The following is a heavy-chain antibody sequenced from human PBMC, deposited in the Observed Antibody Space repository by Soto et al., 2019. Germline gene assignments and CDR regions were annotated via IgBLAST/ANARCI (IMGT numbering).Heavy chain of an antibody. Sequence: EVQLVESGGGLVKPGGSLRLSCAASGFTFNTYTMNWVRQAPGKGLEWVSSISSRSSYIYYADSVTGRFTISRDDARNALYLKMNSLRAEDTAVYYCAREEVSRPNTYHGLDVWGQGTTVTVAS. CDR2: ISSRSSYI. CDR3: AREEVSRPNTYHGLDV. J-gene: IGHJ6*02. CDR1: GFTFNTYT. V-gene: IGHV3-21*01.